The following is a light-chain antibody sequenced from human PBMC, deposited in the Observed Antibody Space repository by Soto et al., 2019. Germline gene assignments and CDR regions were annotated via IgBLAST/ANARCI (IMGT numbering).Light chain of an antibody. J-gene: IGLJ1*01. CDR2: NNN. Sequence: VLTHPPSASGTPVQRVTISCAGGSSNIGTSAVNGYQQLPGTAPKLLIYNNNQRPSGVPDRFSGSKSGTSASLAISGLQSEDEADYYCAAWDDSLNGYVFGTGTRSPS. CDR3: AAWDDSLNGYV. V-gene: IGLV1-44*01. CDR1: SSNIGTSA.